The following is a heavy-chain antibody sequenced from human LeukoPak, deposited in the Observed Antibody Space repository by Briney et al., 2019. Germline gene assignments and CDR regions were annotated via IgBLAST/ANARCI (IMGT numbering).Heavy chain of an antibody. CDR2: IYYSGST. V-gene: IGHV4-59*08. CDR3: ARHMGLGYTYFYPYFDY. J-gene: IGHJ4*01. D-gene: IGHD1-1*01. Sequence: SETLSLTCTVSGGSISSYYWSWIRQPPGKGLEWIGYIYYSGSTNYNPSLKSRVTISVDTSKNQFSLKLSSVIAADTAVYYCARHMGLGYTYFYPYFDYWGQGTLVTVSS. CDR1: GGSISSYY.